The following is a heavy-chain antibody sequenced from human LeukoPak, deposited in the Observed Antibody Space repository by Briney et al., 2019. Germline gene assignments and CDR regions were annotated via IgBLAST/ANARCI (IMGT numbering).Heavy chain of an antibody. CDR1: GFTVSSNY. Sequence: GGSLRLSCASCGFTVSSNYMSWVRQARGKGLEWVSVIYSGGSTYYADSVKGRFTIYRDNSKNTLYLQMNSLRAADTAVYYGARVASGSYYYPCDYWGHGTVVTVSS. CDR3: ARVASGSYYYPCDY. J-gene: IGHJ4*01. CDR2: IYSGGST. D-gene: IGHD1-26*01. V-gene: IGHV3-53*01.